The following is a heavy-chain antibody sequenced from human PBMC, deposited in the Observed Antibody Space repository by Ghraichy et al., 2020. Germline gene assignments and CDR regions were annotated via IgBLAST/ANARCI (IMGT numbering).Heavy chain of an antibody. CDR2: ISGRGSTT. Sequence: GGSLRLSCAASGFTFNSYAMNWVRLAPGKRLEWVSIISGRGSTTYYADSVKGRFTISRDNSKNILYLQMNSLRAEDTAVYFCTKETQRTTAAGPIDYWGQGTLVTVSS. J-gene: IGHJ4*02. CDR1: GFTFNSYA. V-gene: IGHV3-23*01. D-gene: IGHD6-13*01. CDR3: TKETQRTTAAGPIDY.